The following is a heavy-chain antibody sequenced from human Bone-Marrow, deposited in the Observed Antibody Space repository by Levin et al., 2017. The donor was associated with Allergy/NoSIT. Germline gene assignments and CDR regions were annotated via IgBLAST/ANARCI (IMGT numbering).Heavy chain of an antibody. J-gene: IGHJ6*03. CDR1: GFTFSSYS. D-gene: IGHD2-15*01. CDR2: ISSSSSYI. V-gene: IGHV3-21*01. Sequence: GESLKISCAASGFTFSSYSMNWVRQAPGKGLEWVSSISSSSSYIYYADSVKGRFTISRDNAKNSLYLQMNSLRAEDTAVYYCARDPEGSVVVVAANRRGYMDVWGKGTTVTVSS. CDR3: ARDPEGSVVVVAANRRGYMDV.